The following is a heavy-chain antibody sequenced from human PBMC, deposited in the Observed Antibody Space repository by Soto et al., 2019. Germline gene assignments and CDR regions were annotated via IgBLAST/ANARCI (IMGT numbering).Heavy chain of an antibody. V-gene: IGHV1-8*01. CDR2: MNPNSGNT. J-gene: IGHJ5*02. D-gene: IGHD6-6*01. CDR3: ARATIAARGFDP. Sequence: ASVKVSCKASGYTSTSYDINWVRQATGQGLEWMGWMNPNSGNTGYAQKFQGRVTMTRNTSISTAYMELSSLRSEDTAVYYCARATIAARGFDPWGQGTLVTVSS. CDR1: GYTSTSYD.